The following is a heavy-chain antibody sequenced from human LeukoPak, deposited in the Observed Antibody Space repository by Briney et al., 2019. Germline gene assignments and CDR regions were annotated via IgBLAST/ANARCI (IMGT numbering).Heavy chain of an antibody. J-gene: IGHJ4*02. CDR3: TSTVADNDRY. V-gene: IGHV3-15*01. CDR2: IKSKTDGGTT. D-gene: IGHD6-19*01. Sequence: PGGSLRLSCAASGFTFSNAWMSWVRQAPGKGLEWVGRIKSKTDGGTTDYAAPVKGRVTISRDDSKNTPYLQMNSLKTEDTAVYYCTSTVADNDRYWGQGTLVTVSS. CDR1: GFTFSNAW.